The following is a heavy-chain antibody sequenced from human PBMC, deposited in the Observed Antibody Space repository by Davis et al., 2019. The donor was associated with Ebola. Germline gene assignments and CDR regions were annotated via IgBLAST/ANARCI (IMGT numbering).Heavy chain of an antibody. CDR1: GGSISSSSYY. Sequence: SETLSLTCTVSGGSISSSSYYWGWIRQPPGKGLEWIGSIYYSGSTYYNPSLKSRVTISVDKSKNQFSLKLSSVTAADTAVYYCVKDDVTAGRVNYWGQGSLVTVSS. J-gene: IGHJ4*02. CDR2: IYYSGST. V-gene: IGHV4-39*07. D-gene: IGHD1-20*01. CDR3: VKDDVTAGRVNY.